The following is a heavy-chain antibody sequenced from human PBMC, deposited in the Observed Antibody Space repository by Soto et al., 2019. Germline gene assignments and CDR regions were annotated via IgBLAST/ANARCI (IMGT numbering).Heavy chain of an antibody. V-gene: IGHV3-23*01. CDR3: ARERTGIAANWFDP. Sequence: EAQLLESGGDLVPPGGSLRLSCAASGFTFRFYAVSWVRQAPGKGLEWVSGISGSGDRTYYADSVKGRFTISRDNSTNTLYLEMSSLRAEDTAVYYCARERTGIAANWFDPWGQGTLVTVSS. CDR1: GFTFRFYA. CDR2: ISGSGDRT. D-gene: IGHD2-21*01. J-gene: IGHJ5*02.